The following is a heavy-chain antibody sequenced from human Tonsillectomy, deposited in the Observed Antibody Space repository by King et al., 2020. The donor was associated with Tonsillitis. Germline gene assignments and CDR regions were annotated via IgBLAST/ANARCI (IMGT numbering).Heavy chain of an antibody. V-gene: IGHV6-1*01. CDR2: TYYRSKWYN. CDR1: GDSVSSNSAA. Sequence: VQLQQSGPGLVKPSQTLSLTCAISGDSVSSNSAAWNWIRQSPSRGLEWLGRTYYRSKWYNDYAVSVKSRITINPDTSKNQFSLQLNSVTPDDTAVYYCAREVVYSSSWYVPGSFDYWGQGTLVTVSS. D-gene: IGHD6-13*01. J-gene: IGHJ4*02. CDR3: AREVVYSSSWYVPGSFDY.